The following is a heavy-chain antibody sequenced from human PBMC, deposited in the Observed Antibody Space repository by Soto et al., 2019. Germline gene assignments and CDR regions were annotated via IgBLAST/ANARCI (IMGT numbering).Heavy chain of an antibody. CDR3: TRCGIRYHSIGFYLGIDGMDV. D-gene: IGHD3-22*01. V-gene: IGHV1-69*12. Sequence: QVQLVQSGAEVKKPESSVRVSCKASGGTFNNYAITWVRQAPGQGLEWMGGTIPMFGTTNYAEKFQGRVTMTADESTNTAYMGLSSLRSEDTAVYYCTRCGIRYHSIGFYLGIDGMDVWGQGTTVIVSS. CDR1: GGTFNNYA. CDR2: TIPMFGTT. J-gene: IGHJ6*02.